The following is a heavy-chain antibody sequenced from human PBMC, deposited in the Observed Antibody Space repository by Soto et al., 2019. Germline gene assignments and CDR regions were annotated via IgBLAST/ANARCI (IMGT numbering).Heavy chain of an antibody. Sequence: GGSLRLSCAASGFTFSSYSMNWVRQAPGKGLEWASYISSSSSTIYYADSVKGRFTISRDNAKNSLYLQMNSLRDEDTAVYYCAGSSGYYSGIGYWGQGTLVTVSS. CDR1: GFTFSSYS. D-gene: IGHD3-22*01. CDR2: ISSSSSTI. CDR3: AGSSGYYSGIGY. J-gene: IGHJ4*02. V-gene: IGHV3-48*02.